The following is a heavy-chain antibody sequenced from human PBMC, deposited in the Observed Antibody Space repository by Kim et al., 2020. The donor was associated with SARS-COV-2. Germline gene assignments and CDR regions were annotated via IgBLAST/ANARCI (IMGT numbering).Heavy chain of an antibody. CDR3: ARGTYGDVSCDY. D-gene: IGHD4-17*01. Sequence: NYAQKVQDRVTMTTDASTNTAYKELWSLRSDDTAMYYCARGTYGDVSCDYWGQGTLVTVSS. J-gene: IGHJ4*02. V-gene: IGHV1-18*01.